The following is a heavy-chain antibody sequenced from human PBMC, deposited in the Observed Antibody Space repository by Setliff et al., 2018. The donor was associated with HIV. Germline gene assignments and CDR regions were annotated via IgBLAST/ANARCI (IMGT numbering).Heavy chain of an antibody. CDR3: SRDDLYGGNSFDY. J-gene: IGHJ4*02. CDR1: GFTFGDYA. CDR2: IRSKVYGGTT. D-gene: IGHD4-17*01. Sequence: GGSLRLSCTTSGFTFGDYAMSWVRQAPGKGLEWVGFIRSKVYGGTTEYAASVEGRFTISRDDSKSIAYLQMNSLKTEDTAVYYCSRDDLYGGNSFDYWGQGTLVTVSS. V-gene: IGHV3-49*04.